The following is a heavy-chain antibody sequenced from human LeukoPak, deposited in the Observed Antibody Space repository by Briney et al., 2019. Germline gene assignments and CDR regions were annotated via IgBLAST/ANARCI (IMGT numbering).Heavy chain of an antibody. D-gene: IGHD3-22*01. J-gene: IGHJ4*02. CDR1: GGSFSGYY. CDR3: ARGVPYYYDSSGYYPIDY. Sequence: SETLSLTCAVYGGSFSGYYWSWIRQPPGKGLEWVGEINHSGSTNYNPSLKSRVTISVDTSKNQFSLKLSSVTAADTAVYYCARGVPYYYDSSGYYPIDYWGQGTLVTVSS. CDR2: INHSGST. V-gene: IGHV4-34*01.